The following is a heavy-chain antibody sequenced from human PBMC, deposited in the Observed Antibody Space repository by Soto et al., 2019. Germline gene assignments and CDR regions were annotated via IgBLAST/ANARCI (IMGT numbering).Heavy chain of an antibody. D-gene: IGHD2-21*01. CDR2: VNSKFDDGTI. CDR1: GFTFNGAW. CDR3: SSYLPDCGDYAFDY. Sequence: EVQLVESGGGLVEPGGSLRLSCAASGFTFNGAWMNWVRQGPGKGLEWVGRVNSKFDDGTIEYAAPVRGSFTSSRDDSRNTVYLQMNSLSTEDTAMYYCSSYLPDCGDYAFDYWGQGALVTVSS. J-gene: IGHJ4*02. V-gene: IGHV3-15*07.